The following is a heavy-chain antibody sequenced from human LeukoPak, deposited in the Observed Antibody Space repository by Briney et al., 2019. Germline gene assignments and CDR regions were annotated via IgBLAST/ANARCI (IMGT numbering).Heavy chain of an antibody. V-gene: IGHV3-11*01. CDR1: GFTFSGFY. D-gene: IGHD6-19*01. CDR2: IGSSEGSE. J-gene: IGHJ4*02. CDR3: ARDRGAVAGQYFDY. Sequence: GGSLTLSCAVCGFTFSGFYMIGMRQPPGKGREWIGYIGSSEGSEYNADSLKGRFTISTDNTNNSLYLQMNSLRAEDTAVYYCARDRGAVAGQYFDYWGQGTLVTVSS.